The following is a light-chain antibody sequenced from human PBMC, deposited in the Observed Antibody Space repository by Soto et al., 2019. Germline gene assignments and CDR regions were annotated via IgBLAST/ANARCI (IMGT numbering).Light chain of an antibody. CDR3: SSYAGTMIPVA. CDR2: DVT. V-gene: IGLV2-8*01. CDR1: SSDVGGYNF. J-gene: IGLJ3*02. Sequence: QSALTQPPSASGSPGQSVTISCTGASSDVGGYNFVSWYQQHPGKAPKLMIYDVTKRPSGVPDRFSGSKSGNTASLTVSGLQADDEADYYCSSYAGTMIPVAFGGGTKLTVL.